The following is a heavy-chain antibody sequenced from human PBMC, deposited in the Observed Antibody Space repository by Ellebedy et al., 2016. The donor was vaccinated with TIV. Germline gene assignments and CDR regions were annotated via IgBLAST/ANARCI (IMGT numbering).Heavy chain of an antibody. CDR1: GFTFDDYA. Sequence: PGGSLRLSCAASGFTFDDYAMHWVRQAPGKGLEWVSGISWNSGTIGSADSVKGRFTISRDNAKNSLYLQMNSLRAEDTALYFCVKAPTNSGRLDYWGQGTLVTVSS. J-gene: IGHJ4*02. CDR3: VKAPTNSGRLDY. CDR2: ISWNSGTI. D-gene: IGHD3-10*01. V-gene: IGHV3-9*01.